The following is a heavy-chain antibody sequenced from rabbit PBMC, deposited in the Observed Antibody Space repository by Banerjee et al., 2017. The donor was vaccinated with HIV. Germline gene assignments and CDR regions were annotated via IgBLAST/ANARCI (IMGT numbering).Heavy chain of an antibody. Sequence: QQHLEESGGGLVKPGGSLTLTCTASGFSFSSGYYMCWVRQAPGKGLELIACIYSGSSGSTYYASWVNGRFTISRSTSLNTVDLKMTSLTAADTATYFCARGDYGYYGAAYFNLWGPGTLVTVS. D-gene: IGHD1-1*01. CDR3: ARGDYGYYGAAYFNL. CDR1: GFSFSSGYY. J-gene: IGHJ4*01. V-gene: IGHV1S43*01. CDR2: IYSGSSGST.